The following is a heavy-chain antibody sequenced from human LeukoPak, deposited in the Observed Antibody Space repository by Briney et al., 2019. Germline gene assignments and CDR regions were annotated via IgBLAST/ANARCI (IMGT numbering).Heavy chain of an antibody. CDR3: AKVGLVVAAIGAYFDY. D-gene: IGHD2-15*01. Sequence: GGSLRLSCAASGFTFSSYAMSWVRQAPGKGLEWVSAISGSGGSTYYADSVKGRFTISRDNSKNTLYLQMNSLRAEDTAVYYCAKVGLVVAAIGAYFDYWGQGTLVTVSS. J-gene: IGHJ4*02. CDR2: ISGSGGST. V-gene: IGHV3-23*01. CDR1: GFTFSSYA.